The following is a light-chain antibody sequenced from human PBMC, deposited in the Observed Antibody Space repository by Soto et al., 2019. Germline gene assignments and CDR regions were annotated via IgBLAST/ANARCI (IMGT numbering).Light chain of an antibody. CDR2: DNN. CDR3: GTWDNSLSAVV. J-gene: IGLJ2*01. Sequence: QSVLTQPPSVSAAPGQKVTISCSGSSSNIGNNYVSWYQQLPGTAPKLLIYDNNKRPSGIPDRFSGSKSGTSATLAITGLQTGDEADYYCGTWDNSLSAVVFGGGTKLTV. CDR1: SSNIGNNY. V-gene: IGLV1-51*01.